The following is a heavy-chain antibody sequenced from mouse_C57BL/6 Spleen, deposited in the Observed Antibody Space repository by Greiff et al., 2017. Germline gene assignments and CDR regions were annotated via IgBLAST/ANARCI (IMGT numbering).Heavy chain of an antibody. CDR2: IYPGSGST. CDR3: ARETTVVADY. V-gene: IGHV1-55*01. Sequence: QVQLQQPGAELVKPGASVKLSCKASGYTFTSYWITWVKQRPGQGLEWIGDIYPGSGSTNYNEKFKSKATLTADTSSSTAYMELRSLTSEDAAVYYCARETTVVADYWGKGTTLTVSS. CDR1: GYTFTSYW. D-gene: IGHD1-1*01. J-gene: IGHJ2*01.